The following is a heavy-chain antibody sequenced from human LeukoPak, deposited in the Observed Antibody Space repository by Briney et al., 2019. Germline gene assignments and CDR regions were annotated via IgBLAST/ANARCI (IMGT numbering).Heavy chain of an antibody. CDR3: ARVANTGVAEDY. CDR2: IKQDGSEK. D-gene: IGHD4-23*01. V-gene: IGHV3-7*01. CDR1: GFTFSSYG. Sequence: GGSLRLSCAASGFTFSSYGMHWVRQAPGKGLEWVANIKQDGSEKYYVDSVKGRFTISRDNAKNSLCLQMDSLRVEDTAVYYCARVANTGVAEDYWGQGTLVIVSS. J-gene: IGHJ4*02.